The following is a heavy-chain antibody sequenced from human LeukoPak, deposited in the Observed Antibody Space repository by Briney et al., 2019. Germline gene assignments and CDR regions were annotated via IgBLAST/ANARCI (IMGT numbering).Heavy chain of an antibody. D-gene: IGHD4-17*01. V-gene: IGHV4-59*01. J-gene: IGHJ6*02. CDR3: ARDPSSAYHGDPHYYYGMDV. CDR2: IYYSGST. Sequence: SETLSLTCTVSGGSISSYYWSWIRQPPGKGLEWIGYIYYSGSTNYNPSLKSRVTISVDRSKNQFSLKLSSVTAADTAVYYCARDPSSAYHGDPHYYYGMDVWGQGTTVTVSS. CDR1: GGSISSYY.